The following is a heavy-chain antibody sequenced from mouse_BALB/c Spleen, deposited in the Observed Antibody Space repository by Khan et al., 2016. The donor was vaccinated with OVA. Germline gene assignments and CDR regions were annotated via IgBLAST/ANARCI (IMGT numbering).Heavy chain of an antibody. J-gene: IGHJ3*01. CDR2: INPGTGYT. V-gene: IGHV1-7*01. CDR1: GYTFTTYW. Sequence: VQLQESGAELAKPGASVKMSCTASGYTFTTYWMHWVKQRPGQGLEWIGYINPGTGYTEYNPIFKDKATLTTDKSSSTAYIQLSSLTSEDSAVYYCARRGLVGIFVYWGQGSLVTVSA. D-gene: IGHD1-1*02. CDR3: ARRGLVGIFVY.